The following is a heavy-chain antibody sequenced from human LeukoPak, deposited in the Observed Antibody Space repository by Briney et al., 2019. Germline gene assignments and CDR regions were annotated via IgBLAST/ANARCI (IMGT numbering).Heavy chain of an antibody. D-gene: IGHD3-22*01. Sequence: PGGSLRLSCAASGFTFSSYGMHWVRQAPGKGREWLAVIWSDGSNKYYADSAKGRFTISRDNSKNTLYLQMNNLRAEDTAVYYCARAAYYDSSGYYYGIDFWGQGTLVTVSS. J-gene: IGHJ4*02. CDR2: IWSDGSNK. CDR3: ARAAYYDSSGYYYGIDF. V-gene: IGHV3-33*01. CDR1: GFTFSSYG.